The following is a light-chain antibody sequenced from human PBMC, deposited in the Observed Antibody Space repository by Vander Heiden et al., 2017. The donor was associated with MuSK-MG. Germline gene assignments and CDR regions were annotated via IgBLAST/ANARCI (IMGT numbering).Light chain of an antibody. CDR3: QQYYDTPIT. CDR1: QRVTYTSNNKNS. Sequence: DIVMTQSPDFLAVSLGERVTINCRSSQRVTYTSNNKNSLAWYQQRPGQPPKLLISWSSSRETGVPARFSGSGSGTHFTLTISSLQVEDVAVYYCQQYYDTPITFGQGTRLEIK. J-gene: IGKJ5*01. CDR2: WSS. V-gene: IGKV4-1*01.